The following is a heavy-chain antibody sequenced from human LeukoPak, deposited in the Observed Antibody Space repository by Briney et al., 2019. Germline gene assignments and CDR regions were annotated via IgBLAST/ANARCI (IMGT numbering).Heavy chain of an antibody. Sequence: SETLSLTCTVSGGSISSSSYYWGWIRQPPGKGLEWIGSIYYSGSTYYNPSLKSRVTISVDTSKSQFSLKLSSVTAADTAVYYCVVVVPAAMPYYFDYWGQGTLVTVSS. CDR3: VVVVPAAMPYYFDY. D-gene: IGHD2-2*01. J-gene: IGHJ4*02. CDR2: IYYSGST. CDR1: GGSISSSSYY. V-gene: IGHV4-39*01.